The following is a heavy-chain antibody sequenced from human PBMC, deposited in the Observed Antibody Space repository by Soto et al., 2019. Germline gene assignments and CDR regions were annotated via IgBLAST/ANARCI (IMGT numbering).Heavy chain of an antibody. J-gene: IGHJ4*02. Sequence: QVQLVESGGDLVKPGGSLRLSCAASGFTFSESHMSWIRQLPGKGLEWLAHMSGGGTTIDYVGSVKGRFTISRDNAKKSLYLQMNSLRAEDTAIYYCVRRDTWGIHIVLSDWGQGTQVTVSS. D-gene: IGHD2-21*01. V-gene: IGHV3-11*01. CDR1: GFTFSESH. CDR2: MSGGGTTI. CDR3: VRRDTWGIHIVLSD.